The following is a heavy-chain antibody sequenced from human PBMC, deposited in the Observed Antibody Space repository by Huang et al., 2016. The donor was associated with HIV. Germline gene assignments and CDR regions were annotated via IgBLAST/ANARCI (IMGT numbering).Heavy chain of an antibody. J-gene: IGHJ6*02. V-gene: IGHV3-23*01. D-gene: IGHD3-3*01. CDR1: GFTFNSYA. CDR3: SRDDFWSGYSDYYGLDV. CDR2: MSGRGGKP. Sequence: EVQLLESGGGLVQLGGSLRLSCAASGFTFNSYALSWVRQVPGKVWGWVLGMSGRGGKPYYADSVKGRVTISRDNSKNTLFLQMSGLRAEDTAVYYCSRDDFWSGYSDYYGLDVWGQGTTVTVSS.